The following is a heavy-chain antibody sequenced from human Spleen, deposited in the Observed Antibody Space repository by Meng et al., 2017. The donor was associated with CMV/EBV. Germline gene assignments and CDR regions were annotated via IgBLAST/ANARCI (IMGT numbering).Heavy chain of an antibody. CDR1: GGSISGSNNY. V-gene: IGHV4-39*07. D-gene: IGHD3-9*01. CDR3: ARAIRYFDWLPHLDY. Sequence: SETLSLTCSVSGGSISGSNNYWGWVRQAPGKGLEWIASIFHTGTTFYNPSLKSRVTISVDTSKNQFSLKLSSVTAADTAVYYCARAIRYFDWLPHLDYWGQGTLVTVSS. J-gene: IGHJ4*02. CDR2: IFHTGTT.